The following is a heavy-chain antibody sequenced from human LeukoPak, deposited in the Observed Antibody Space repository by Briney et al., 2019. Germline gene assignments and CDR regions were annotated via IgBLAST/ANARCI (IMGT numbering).Heavy chain of an antibody. CDR3: AYSNYERVIDY. J-gene: IGHJ4*02. CDR1: GFTFSSYS. CDR2: ISSSSSYI. Sequence: GGSLRLSCAASGFTFSSYSMNWVRQAPGKGLEWVSSISSSSSYIYYADSVKGRFTISRDNAKNPLYLQMNSLRAEDTAVYYCAYSNYERVIDYWGQGTLVTVSS. V-gene: IGHV3-21*01. D-gene: IGHD4-11*01.